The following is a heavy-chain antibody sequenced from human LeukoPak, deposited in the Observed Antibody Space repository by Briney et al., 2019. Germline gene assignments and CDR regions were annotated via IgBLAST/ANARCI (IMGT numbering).Heavy chain of an antibody. J-gene: IGHJ6*02. CDR3: ARVGCTDGTCLAYNYYAMDV. Sequence: PGGSLRLSCAASGFTFNTYGMNWVRQAPGKRLEWVAIIWYEGSDKYYAESVKGRFTISRDNSKNTMYLQVNSLRAEDTAVYYCARVGCTDGTCLAYNYYAMDVRGQGTTVTVSS. D-gene: IGHD2-8*01. CDR2: IWYEGSDK. CDR1: GFTFNTYG. V-gene: IGHV3-33*01.